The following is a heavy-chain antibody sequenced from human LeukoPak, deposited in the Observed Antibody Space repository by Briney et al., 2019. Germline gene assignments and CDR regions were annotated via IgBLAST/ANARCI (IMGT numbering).Heavy chain of an antibody. D-gene: IGHD3-22*01. CDR2: ISGSGGST. CDR3: AKPYYYDSSGLDY. V-gene: IGHV3-23*01. J-gene: IGHJ4*02. Sequence: AGGSLRLSCAASGFTFSSYAMSWVRQAPGKGLEWVSAISGSGGSTYYADSVKGRFTISRDNSKNTLYLQMNSLRAEDTAVYYCAKPYYYDSSGLDYWGQGTLVTVSS. CDR1: GFTFSSYA.